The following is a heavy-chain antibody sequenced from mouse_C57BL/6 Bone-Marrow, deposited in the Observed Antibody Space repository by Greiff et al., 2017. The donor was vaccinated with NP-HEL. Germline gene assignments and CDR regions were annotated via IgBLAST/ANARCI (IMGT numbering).Heavy chain of an antibody. CDR2: ISSGGSYT. Sequence: EVKVVESGGDLVKPGGSLKLSCAASGFTFSSYGMSWVRQTPDKRLEWVATISSGGSYTYYPDSVKGRFTISRDNAKNTLYLQMSSLKSEDTAMYYCANLLLWYFDVWGTGTTVTVSS. J-gene: IGHJ1*03. CDR1: GFTFSSYG. CDR3: ANLLLWYFDV. V-gene: IGHV5-6*01. D-gene: IGHD1-1*01.